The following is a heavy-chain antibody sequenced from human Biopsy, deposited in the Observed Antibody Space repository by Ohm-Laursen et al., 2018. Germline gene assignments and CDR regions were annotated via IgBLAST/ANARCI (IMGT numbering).Heavy chain of an antibody. CDR2: ISSSNDST. CDR1: GFIFTSYG. CDR3: ARDFFDSSGYFYYYNGVDL. D-gene: IGHD3-22*01. J-gene: IGHJ6*02. V-gene: IGHV1-18*01. Sequence: SVKVSCNASGFIFTSYGLSWVRQAPGQGLEWMGWISSSNDSTNYAQKFQGRVTMTADTSTSTAYMELRSLRSDDTAVYYCARDFFDSSGYFYYYNGVDLWGQGTTVTVSS.